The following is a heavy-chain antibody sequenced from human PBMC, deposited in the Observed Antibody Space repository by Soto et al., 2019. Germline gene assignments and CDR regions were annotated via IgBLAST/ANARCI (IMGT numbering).Heavy chain of an antibody. Sequence: QVQLVQSGAEVKKPGSSVKVSCKASGGTFSSYAISWVRQAPGQGLEWMGGIIPISDTTNYAQKFQGRVTITADQCTITAYMELSSLRSEDTAVYYCARSQGSSTSLEIYYYYYYGMDVWGQGTTVTVSS. V-gene: IGHV1-69*01. J-gene: IGHJ6*02. CDR3: ARSQGSSTSLEIYYYYYYGMDV. CDR2: IIPISDTT. D-gene: IGHD2-2*01. CDR1: GGTFSSYA.